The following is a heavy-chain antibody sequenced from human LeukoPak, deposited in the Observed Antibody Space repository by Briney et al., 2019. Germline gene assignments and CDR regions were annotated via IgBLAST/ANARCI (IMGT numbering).Heavy chain of an antibody. CDR2: ISGSGGST. CDR3: AKSTSSSGSFYSGLEY. J-gene: IGHJ4*02. V-gene: IGHV3-23*01. D-gene: IGHD2-15*01. CDR1: EFTFSNYA. Sequence: GGSLRLSCAASEFTFSNYAMTWVRQAPGKGLEWVSCISGSGGSTYYADSVKGRFTISRDDSKNTLYLQMNSLRAEDTAIYYCAKSTSSSGSFYSGLEYWGQGTLVTVSS.